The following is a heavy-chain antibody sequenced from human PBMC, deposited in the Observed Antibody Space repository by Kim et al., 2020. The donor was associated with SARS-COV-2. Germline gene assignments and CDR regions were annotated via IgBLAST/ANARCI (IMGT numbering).Heavy chain of an antibody. J-gene: IGHJ4*02. CDR2: INYSGTT. Sequence: SETLSLTCVVYGGSFTGYFWGWIRQPPGEGLEWIGEINYSGTTNYNPSLKSRVTISLDTSKKQFSLKVNSVTAADTAMYYCVRVSTGGGSCIDYWGQGTLVTVSS. CDR3: VRVSTGGGSCIDY. V-gene: IGHV4-34*01. CDR1: GGSFTGYF. D-gene: IGHD2-15*01.